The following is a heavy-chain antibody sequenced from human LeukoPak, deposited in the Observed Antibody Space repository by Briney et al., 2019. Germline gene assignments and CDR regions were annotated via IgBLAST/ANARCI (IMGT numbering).Heavy chain of an antibody. Sequence: SETLSLTCTVSGGSISSYYWSWIRQPPGKGLEWIGYIYYSGSTNYNPSLKSRVTISVDTSKNQFSLKLSSVTAADTAAYYCARRRIGPFFDYWGQGTLVTVSS. CDR2: IYYSGST. CDR3: ARRRIGPFFDY. J-gene: IGHJ4*02. CDR1: GGSISSYY. V-gene: IGHV4-59*08.